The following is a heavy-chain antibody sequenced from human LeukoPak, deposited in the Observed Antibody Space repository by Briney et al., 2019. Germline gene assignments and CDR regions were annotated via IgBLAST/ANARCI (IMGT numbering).Heavy chain of an antibody. V-gene: IGHV3-30*02. D-gene: IGHD1-26*01. CDR3: AKESPPYSGSYSGSVWLYY. J-gene: IGHJ4*02. CDR2: IRSDGTTE. Sequence: GGSLRLSCAASGFTFSNYGMHWVRRAPGKGLEWVTFIRSDGTTEYYADSVKGRFTISRDNSKNTLYLQMNSLRAEDTAVYYCAKESPPYSGSYSGSVWLYYWGQGTLVTVSS. CDR1: GFTFSNYG.